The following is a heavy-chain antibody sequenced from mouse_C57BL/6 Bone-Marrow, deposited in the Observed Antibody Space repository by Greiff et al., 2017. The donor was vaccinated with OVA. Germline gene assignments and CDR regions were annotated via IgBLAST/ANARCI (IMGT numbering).Heavy chain of an antibody. CDR3: ARISNYESWFAY. CDR1: GYTFTSYW. D-gene: IGHD2-5*01. J-gene: IGHJ3*01. CDR2: INPSNGGT. Sequence: QVQLQQPGTELVKPGASVKLSCKASGYTFTSYWMHWVKQRPGQGLEWIGNINPSNGGTNYNEKFKSKATLTVDKSSSTAYMQLSSLTSEDSAVYFCARISNYESWFAYWGQGTLVTVSA. V-gene: IGHV1-53*01.